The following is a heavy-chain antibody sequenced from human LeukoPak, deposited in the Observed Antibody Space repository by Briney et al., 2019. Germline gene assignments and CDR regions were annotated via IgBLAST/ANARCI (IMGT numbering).Heavy chain of an antibody. D-gene: IGHD3-3*01. CDR2: INGDGSVT. V-gene: IGHV3-74*01. CDR1: GFTFTNYW. J-gene: IGHJ6*02. CDR3: ARNNYITRSSMDV. Sequence: PGGSLRLSCAASGFTFTNYWMHWVRQAPGKGLVWVSRINGDGSVTTYADSVKGRFTISTDNAKNTLYLQMNSLRAEDTAVYYCARNNYITRSSMDVWSQGTTVTVSS.